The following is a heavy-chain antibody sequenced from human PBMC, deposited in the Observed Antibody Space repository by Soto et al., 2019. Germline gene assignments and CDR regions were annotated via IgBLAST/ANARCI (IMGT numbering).Heavy chain of an antibody. CDR3: ARLGKYYQSLDT. CDR1: GGSISSGGYS. D-gene: IGHD2-2*01. CDR2: IYHSGTT. V-gene: IGHV4-30-2*01. Sequence: SETLSLTCAVSGGSISSGGYSWSWIRQPPGKGLEWIGYIYHSGTTSYNPSLKSRVTISLETSKSQFSLRLTAVTAADTAVYYCARLGKYYQSLDTWGPGTLVXVSS. J-gene: IGHJ5*01.